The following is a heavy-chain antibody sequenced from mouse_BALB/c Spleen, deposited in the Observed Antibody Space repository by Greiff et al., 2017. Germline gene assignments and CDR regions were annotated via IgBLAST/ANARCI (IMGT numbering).Heavy chain of an antibody. CDR2: ISSGGSYT. Sequence: EVKLMESGGGLVKPGGSLKLSCAASGFTFSSYAMSWVRQTPEKRLEWVATISSGGSYTYYPDSVKGRFTISRDNAKNTLYLQMSSLRSEDTAMYYCARHFNYDYDDWFAYWGQGTLVTVSA. D-gene: IGHD2-4*01. J-gene: IGHJ3*01. CDR1: GFTFSSYA. V-gene: IGHV5-9-3*01. CDR3: ARHFNYDYDDWFAY.